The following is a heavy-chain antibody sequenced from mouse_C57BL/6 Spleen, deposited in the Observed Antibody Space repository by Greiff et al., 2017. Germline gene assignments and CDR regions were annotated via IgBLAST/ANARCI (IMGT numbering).Heavy chain of an antibody. CDR2: IHPNSGST. CDR1: GYTFTSYW. CDR3: AREREYDGYSAWFAF. D-gene: IGHD2-3*01. J-gene: IGHJ3*01. Sequence: QVQLQQPGAELVKPGASVKLSCKASGYTFTSYWMHWVKPRPGQGLEWIGMIHPNSGSTNYNEKFKSKATLTVDKSSSTAYMQLSSLTSEDSAVYYCAREREYDGYSAWFAFWGQGTLVTVSA. V-gene: IGHV1-64*01.